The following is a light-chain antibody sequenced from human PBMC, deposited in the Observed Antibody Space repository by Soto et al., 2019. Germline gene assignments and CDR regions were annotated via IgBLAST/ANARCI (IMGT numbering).Light chain of an antibody. CDR3: AAWDASLSAGYV. CDR1: RSNIGSNT. V-gene: IGLV1-44*01. Sequence: QSVLSQPPSVSGTPGQRVTISCSGSRSNIGSNTVNWYQDLPGTAPKLLVYDNHHRPSGVPDRFSGSKSGTSASLAISGLQSEDEAEYYCAAWDASLSAGYVYGNGKKVTV. J-gene: IGLJ1*01. CDR2: DNH.